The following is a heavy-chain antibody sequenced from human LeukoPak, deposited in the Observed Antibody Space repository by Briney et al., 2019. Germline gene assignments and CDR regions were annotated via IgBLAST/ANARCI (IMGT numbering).Heavy chain of an antibody. Sequence: GGSLRLSCAASGFSLSGYWMHWVRQAPGKGLVWVSRISPEGSGTTYADSVKGRFTISRDNAKNTLYLQMNSLRDEDAAVYHCTRVQAGRSGLMDVWGRGTTVTVS. CDR1: GFSLSGYW. CDR3: TRVQAGRSGLMDV. D-gene: IGHD2-8*02. CDR2: ISPEGSGT. J-gene: IGHJ6*02. V-gene: IGHV3-74*01.